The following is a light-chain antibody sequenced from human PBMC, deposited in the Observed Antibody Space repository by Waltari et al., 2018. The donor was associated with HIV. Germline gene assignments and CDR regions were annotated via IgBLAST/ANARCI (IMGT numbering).Light chain of an antibody. Sequence: AIRMTQSPSSFSASTGDRVTITCRANQDISNYLAWYQQKPGKVPKLLVYDASALQSGVPSRCSGSGSGTDFTLTISSLQSEDFATYFCQQYYTYPLTFGGGTNVDIK. V-gene: IGKV1-8*01. CDR2: DAS. J-gene: IGKJ4*01. CDR3: QQYYTYPLT. CDR1: QDISNY.